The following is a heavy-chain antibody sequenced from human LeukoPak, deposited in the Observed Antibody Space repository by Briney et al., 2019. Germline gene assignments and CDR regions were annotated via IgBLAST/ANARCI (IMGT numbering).Heavy chain of an antibody. CDR1: GFTFSNYA. CDR3: ASPKRGDAILPDH. D-gene: IGHD3-10*01. V-gene: IGHV3-30*04. CDR2: ISYEGSSK. J-gene: IGHJ5*02. Sequence: PGGSLRLSCVASGFTFSNYAMHWVPQAPGKGLEWVAVISYEGSSKYYADSVKGRFTISRDNSKNTLHLQMDSLRDEDTAVYYCASPKRGDAILPDHWGQGTLVTVSS.